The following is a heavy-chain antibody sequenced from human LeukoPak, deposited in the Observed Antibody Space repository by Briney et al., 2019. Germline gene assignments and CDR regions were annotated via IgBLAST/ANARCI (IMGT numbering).Heavy chain of an antibody. CDR2: IYTSGST. CDR3: ARVAYDGSGYYPLYYFDY. V-gene: IGHV4-4*07. Sequence: SETLSLTCTVSGGSISSYYWSWIRQPAGKGLEWIGRIYTSGSTNYNPSLKSRVTISVDTSKNQFSLKLSSVTAADTAVYYCARVAYDGSGYYPLYYFDYWGQGTLVTVSS. J-gene: IGHJ4*02. CDR1: GGSISSYY. D-gene: IGHD3-22*01.